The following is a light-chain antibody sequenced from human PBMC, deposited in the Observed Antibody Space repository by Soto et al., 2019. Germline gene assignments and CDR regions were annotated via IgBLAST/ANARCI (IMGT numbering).Light chain of an antibody. J-gene: IGKJ1*01. V-gene: IGKV1-5*01. Sequence: DIQMTQSPSTLSASVGDRVTITCRASQSINSWLAWYQQKPGKAPKLLIYDASSLKSGVPSRFSGSGSGTEFTLTISSLQPDDFATYYCQQYNTYWKFGQGTKVDSK. CDR3: QQYNTYWK. CDR2: DAS. CDR1: QSINSW.